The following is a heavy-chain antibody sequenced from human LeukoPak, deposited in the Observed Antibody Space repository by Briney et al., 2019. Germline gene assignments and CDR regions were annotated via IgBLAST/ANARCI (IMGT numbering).Heavy chain of an antibody. CDR1: GDSISSYY. J-gene: IGHJ4*02. V-gene: IGHV4-59*08. Sequence: PSETLSLTCTVSGDSISSYYWSWIRQPPGKGLEWIGYIYYTGSTNYNPSLKSRVTMSVDTSKNQLSLNLNSVTAADTAVYYCARHNSHGDYPLDYWGQGTLVTVSS. D-gene: IGHD4-17*01. CDR2: IYYTGST. CDR3: ARHNSHGDYPLDY.